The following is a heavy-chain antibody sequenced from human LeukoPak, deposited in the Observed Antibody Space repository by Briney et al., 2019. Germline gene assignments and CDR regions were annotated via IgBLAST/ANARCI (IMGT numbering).Heavy chain of an antibody. V-gene: IGHV4-61*01. CDR2: QYYSESP. CDR3: ARSSGGMYNYYYMDV. D-gene: IGHD1-26*01. Sequence: PSETLSLTCSVSGASLSSGTYYWNWIRQPPGKGLEWIAYQYYSESPIYNPSLRSRVTISVDTSRDQFSLKVTSVTAADTAIYYCARSSGGMYNYYYMDVWGKGTTVTVSS. CDR1: GASLSSGTYY. J-gene: IGHJ6*03.